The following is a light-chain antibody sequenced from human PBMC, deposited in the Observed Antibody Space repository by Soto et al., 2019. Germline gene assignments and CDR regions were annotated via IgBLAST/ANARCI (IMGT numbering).Light chain of an antibody. CDR3: QQYNNWPPAT. J-gene: IGKJ1*01. V-gene: IGKV3-15*01. CDR1: QGVSSN. Sequence: EIVMTQSPATLSVSPGERATLSCRASQGVSSNLAWYQQKPGQAPRLLIYGASTRATGIPARFSGSGSGTEFTLTISSLQSEDFAVYYCQQYNNWPPATCGQGTK. CDR2: GAS.